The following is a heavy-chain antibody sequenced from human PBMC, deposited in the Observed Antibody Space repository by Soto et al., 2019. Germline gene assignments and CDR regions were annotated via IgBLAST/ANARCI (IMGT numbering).Heavy chain of an antibody. J-gene: IGHJ1*01. Sequence: PGGSLRLSCAASGFIVSDYYMSWIRQAPGKGLEWIAYISSSGTYINYADSVKGRFTISRDNAENTVYLQMNSLRIDDTAVYFCATATGSYSLEFFQDWGQGILVTVSS. CDR2: ISSSGTYI. CDR1: GFIVSDYY. D-gene: IGHD1-26*01. CDR3: ATATGSYSLEFFQD. V-gene: IGHV3-11*06.